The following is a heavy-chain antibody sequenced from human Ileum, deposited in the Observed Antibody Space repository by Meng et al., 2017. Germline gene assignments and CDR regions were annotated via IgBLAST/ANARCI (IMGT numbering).Heavy chain of an antibody. CDR3: ASRPGAEAGPFDY. Sequence: EVQLVESGGGVVHPGGSLRLSCAASGVTVNINSMTWVRQVPGNGLESISIINSDANTYYADSVKGRFTISRHHSENTLYLQMNSLRPEDTAVYYCASRPGAEAGPFDYWGQGTLVTVSS. J-gene: IGHJ4*02. V-gene: IGHV3-53*04. CDR2: INSDANT. D-gene: IGHD1-14*01. CDR1: GVTVNINS.